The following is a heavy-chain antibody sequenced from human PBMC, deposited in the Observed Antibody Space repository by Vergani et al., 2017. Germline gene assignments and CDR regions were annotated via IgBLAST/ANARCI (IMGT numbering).Heavy chain of an antibody. CDR1: GFTSSYYG. D-gene: IGHD1-1*01. CDR2: ISYDGKQK. CDR3: ATKSCGTPGCQIGYFRE. V-gene: IGHV3-30*03. J-gene: IGHJ1*01. Sequence: QVHLVESGGGVVQPGRSLRLSCVVSGFTSSYYGMHWVRQTPGKGLEGVAVISYDGKQKYSADSVKGRFTISRDNSKSTLYLQMNSLRTEDTAVYYCATKSCGTPGCQIGYFREWGQGTLVTVSS.